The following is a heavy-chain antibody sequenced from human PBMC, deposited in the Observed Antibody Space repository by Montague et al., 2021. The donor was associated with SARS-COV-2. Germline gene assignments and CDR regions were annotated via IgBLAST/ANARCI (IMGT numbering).Heavy chain of an antibody. CDR3: ATQEEPSGWIPGPFDF. Sequence: SETLSLTCTVSGGSISSSSYYWAWIRQPPGKGLGWIVSIYYRWSTYYNPSLESRVIISVDTSKNQLSLKLSSVTAADTAVYYCATQEEPSGWIPGPFDFWGQGTLLTVSS. D-gene: IGHD6-19*01. J-gene: IGHJ4*02. V-gene: IGHV4-39*01. CDR1: GGSISSSSYY. CDR2: IYYRWST.